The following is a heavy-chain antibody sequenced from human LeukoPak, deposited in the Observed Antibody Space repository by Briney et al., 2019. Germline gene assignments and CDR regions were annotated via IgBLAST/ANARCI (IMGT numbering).Heavy chain of an antibody. CDR3: AKDPWSGYGYWFDP. CDR2: INWNGGST. Sequence: GGSLRLSCAASGFTFSSYGMSWVRQAPGKGLEWVSGINWNGGSTGYADSVKGRFTISRDNAKNSLYLQMNSLRAEDTAVYYCAKDPWSGYGYWFDPWGQGTLVTVSS. V-gene: IGHV3-20*04. D-gene: IGHD5-12*01. CDR1: GFTFSSYG. J-gene: IGHJ5*02.